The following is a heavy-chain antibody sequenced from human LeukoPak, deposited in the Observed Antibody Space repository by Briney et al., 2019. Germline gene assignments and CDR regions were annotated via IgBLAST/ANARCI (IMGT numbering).Heavy chain of an antibody. CDR1: GFTVSSNY. D-gene: IGHD6-13*01. CDR2: IYSAGTT. V-gene: IGHV3-53*01. Sequence: GGSLRLSCAASGFTVSSNYMSWVRQAPGKGLGWVSVIYSAGTTYYTDSVKGRFTISRDNSKNTLYLQMNSLRAEDTAVYYCASLMYSSSWYYFDYWGQGTLVTVS. CDR3: ASLMYSSSWYYFDY. J-gene: IGHJ4*02.